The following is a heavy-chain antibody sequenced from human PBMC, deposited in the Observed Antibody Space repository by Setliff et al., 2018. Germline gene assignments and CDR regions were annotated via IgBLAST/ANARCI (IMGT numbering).Heavy chain of an antibody. Sequence: SETLSLTCAVYGGSFSGYYWTWIRQSPGRGLEWIGEINHSGITNYNPSLKSRLTIAVDTSKNEFSLILASVTAADTAVYYCARASVVHAIAVGYWGQGTLVTVSS. D-gene: IGHD2-15*01. CDR2: INHSGIT. V-gene: IGHV4-34*01. J-gene: IGHJ4*02. CDR3: ARASVVHAIAVGY. CDR1: GGSFSGYY.